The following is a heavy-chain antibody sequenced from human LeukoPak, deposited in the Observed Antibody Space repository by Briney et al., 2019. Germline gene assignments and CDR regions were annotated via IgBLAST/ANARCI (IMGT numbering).Heavy chain of an antibody. J-gene: IGHJ4*02. D-gene: IGHD7-27*01. V-gene: IGHV4-59*01. CDR3: ARGGTGDPGVDY. CDR2: IYYSGTT. Sequence: SETLSLTCTVSGGSIRSYYWSWIRQPPGKGLEWIGYIYYSGTTKYKPSLESRVTISVDTSKNQFSLKLRSVTAADTAVYYCARGGTGDPGVDYWGQGTLVTVSS. CDR1: GGSIRSYY.